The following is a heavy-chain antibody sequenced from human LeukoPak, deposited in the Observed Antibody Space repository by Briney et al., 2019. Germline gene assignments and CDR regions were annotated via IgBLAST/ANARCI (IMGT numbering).Heavy chain of an antibody. CDR2: ISAYNGNT. Sequence: EASVKVSCKASGYTFTNYGISWVRQAPGQGLEWMGWISAYNGNTNYAQKLQGRVTMTTDTSTSTAYMELRSLRSDDPAVYYCARDYDLFYFDYWGQGTLVTVSS. D-gene: IGHD3-16*01. V-gene: IGHV1-18*01. J-gene: IGHJ4*02. CDR3: ARDYDLFYFDY. CDR1: GYTFTNYG.